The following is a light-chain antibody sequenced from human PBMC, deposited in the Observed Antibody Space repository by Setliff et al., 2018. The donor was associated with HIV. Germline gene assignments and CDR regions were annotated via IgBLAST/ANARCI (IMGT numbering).Light chain of an antibody. CDR1: SSDVGGYNY. CDR3: SSYTSTSTLFV. Sequence: SALAHPASVSGSPGQSITISCTGTSSDVGGYNYVSWYQQHPGKAPKLRIYDVSNRPSGVSNRFSGSKSGNTDSLTISGLQAEDEADYYCSSYTSTSTLFVFGTGTKVTVL. V-gene: IGLV2-14*03. J-gene: IGLJ1*01. CDR2: DVS.